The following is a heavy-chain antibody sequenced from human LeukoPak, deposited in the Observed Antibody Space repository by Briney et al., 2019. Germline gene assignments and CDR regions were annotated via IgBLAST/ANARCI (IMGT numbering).Heavy chain of an antibody. CDR2: ISSSSSYI. CDR3: ARSHPDAFDI. CDR1: GFTFSSYS. Sequence: GGSLRLSCAASGFTFSSYSMNWVRQAPGKGLEWVSSISSSSSYIYYADSVKGRFTISRDNAKNSLYLQMNSLRGEDTAVYYCARSHPDAFDIWGQGTMVTVSS. J-gene: IGHJ3*02. V-gene: IGHV3-21*01.